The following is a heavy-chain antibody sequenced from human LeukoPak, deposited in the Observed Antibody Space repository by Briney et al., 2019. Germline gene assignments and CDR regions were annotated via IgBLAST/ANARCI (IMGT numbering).Heavy chain of an antibody. CDR3: ARVAEDCSSTRCYAGVDY. D-gene: IGHD2-2*01. CDR1: GPSFTSYA. CDR2: ISGYNGNT. J-gene: IGHJ4*02. V-gene: IGHV1-18*01. Sequence: ASVTVSCKTSGPSFTSYAISWVRQAPGQGLEWMGWISGYNGNTNYAQILQGRVTMATDTSTSTAYMELRSLRSDDTAVYYCARVAEDCSSTRCYAGVDYWGQGALVTVSS.